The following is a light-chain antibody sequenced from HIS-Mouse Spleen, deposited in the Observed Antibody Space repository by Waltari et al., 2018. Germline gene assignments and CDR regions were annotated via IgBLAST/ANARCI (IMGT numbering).Light chain of an antibody. V-gene: IGLV3-10*01. CDR2: EDS. CDR3: YSTDSSGNHRV. J-gene: IGLJ2*01. Sequence: SYELTQPPSVSVSPGQTARITCSGDALPKKSAYLYQQKSGQARVLVIYEDSKRPSGIPERFSGSSSGTMATLTISGAQVEDEADYYCYSTDSSGNHRVFGGGTKLTVL. CDR1: ALPKKS.